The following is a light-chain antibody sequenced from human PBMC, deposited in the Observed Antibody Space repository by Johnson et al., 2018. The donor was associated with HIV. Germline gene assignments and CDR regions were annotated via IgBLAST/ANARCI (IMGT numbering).Light chain of an antibody. Sequence: QSVLTQPPSVSAAPGQKVTISCSGSTYNIGNNYVSWYQQLPGTAPTLLIYEKNKRPSGIPDRFSASKSGTSATLDITGLQTGDEADYYWGTWDRGLGAHYVCGTGTKVTVL. J-gene: IGLJ1*01. CDR1: TYNIGNNY. CDR3: GTWDRGLGAHYV. V-gene: IGLV1-51*02. CDR2: EKN.